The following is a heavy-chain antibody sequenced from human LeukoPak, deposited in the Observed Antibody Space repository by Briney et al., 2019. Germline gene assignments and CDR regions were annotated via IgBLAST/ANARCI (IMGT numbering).Heavy chain of an antibody. CDR1: GFTFSDYW. CDR2: ISYDGSNK. D-gene: IGHD6-13*01. J-gene: IGHJ3*02. V-gene: IGHV3-30*18. Sequence: GGSLRLSCAVSGFTFSDYWMTWVRQAPGKGLEWVAVISYDGSNKYYADSVKGRFTISRDNSKNTLYLQMNSLRAEDTAVYYCAKAHRYNSSWYVFRDAFDIWGQGTMVTVSS. CDR3: AKAHRYNSSWYVFRDAFDI.